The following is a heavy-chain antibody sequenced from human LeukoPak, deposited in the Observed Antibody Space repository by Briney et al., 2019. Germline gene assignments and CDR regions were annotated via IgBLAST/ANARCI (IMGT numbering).Heavy chain of an antibody. CDR3: ARDPGDSSSWYPRAYFDY. J-gene: IGHJ4*02. V-gene: IGHV4-59*01. Sequence: PSETLSLTCTVSGGSISSYYWSWIRQPPGKGLEWIGYIYYSGSTNYNPSLKSRVTISVDTSKNQFSLKLSSVTAADTAVYYCARDPGDSSSWYPRAYFDYWGQGTLVTVSS. CDR2: IYYSGST. D-gene: IGHD6-13*01. CDR1: GGSISSYY.